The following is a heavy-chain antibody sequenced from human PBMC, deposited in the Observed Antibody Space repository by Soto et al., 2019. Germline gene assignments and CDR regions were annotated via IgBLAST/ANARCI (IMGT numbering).Heavy chain of an antibody. CDR1: GYPFTSYA. D-gene: IGHD6-13*01. Sequence: ASVKVSCKASGYPFTSYAIGWVRQAPGQGLEWMGWINPNSGGTNYAQKFQGWVTMTRDTSISTAYMELSRLRSDDTAVYYCARMDAAAGTGSFDYWGQGTLVTVSS. J-gene: IGHJ4*02. V-gene: IGHV1-2*04. CDR3: ARMDAAAGTGSFDY. CDR2: INPNSGGT.